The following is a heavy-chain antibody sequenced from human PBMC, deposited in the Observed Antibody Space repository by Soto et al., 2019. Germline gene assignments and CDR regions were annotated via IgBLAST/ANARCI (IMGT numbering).Heavy chain of an antibody. CDR2: ISSSGSSV. CDR3: VRYCSSTLCNGVATRTFDY. CDR1: SFTFSTYE. Sequence: GGSLRLSCAASSFTFSTYEMHWVRQAPGKGLEWVSCISSSGSSVYYADSVKGRFTISRDNSRNSLYLQMNSLRDEDTALYYCVRYCSSTLCNGVATRTFDYWGQGALVTVSS. D-gene: IGHD5-12*01. J-gene: IGHJ4*02. V-gene: IGHV3-48*03.